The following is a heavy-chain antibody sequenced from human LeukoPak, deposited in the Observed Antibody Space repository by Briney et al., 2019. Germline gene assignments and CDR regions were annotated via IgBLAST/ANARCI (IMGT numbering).Heavy chain of an antibody. D-gene: IGHD3-10*01. CDR1: GFTFSSYA. J-gene: IGHJ4*02. V-gene: IGHV3-30-3*01. CDR2: ISYDGGNK. CDR3: ARDGVTRDGWGSSFDY. Sequence: GGSLRLSCAASGFTFSSYAMHWVRQAPGKGLEWVAVISYDGGNKYYADSVKGRFTISRDNSKNTLFLQMNSLRAEDTAVYYCARDGVTRDGWGSSFDYWGQGPLVTVSS.